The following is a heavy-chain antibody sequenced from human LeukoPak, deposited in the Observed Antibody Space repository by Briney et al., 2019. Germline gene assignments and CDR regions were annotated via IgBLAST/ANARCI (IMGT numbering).Heavy chain of an antibody. Sequence: GGSLRLSCAASGFTFDDYGMGWVRQAPGKGLEWVSGINWNGGSTGYADSVKGRFTISRDNAKNSLYLQMNSLRAEDTALYYCARDQSSGYGGNSGYWGQGTLVTVSS. D-gene: IGHD4-23*01. V-gene: IGHV3-20*04. CDR2: INWNGGST. J-gene: IGHJ4*02. CDR3: ARDQSSGYGGNSGY. CDR1: GFTFDDYG.